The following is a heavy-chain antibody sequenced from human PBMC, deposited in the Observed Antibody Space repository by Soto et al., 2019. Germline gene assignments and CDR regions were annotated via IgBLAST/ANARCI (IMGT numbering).Heavy chain of an antibody. V-gene: IGHV4-59*08. Sequence: SETLSLTCTVCGGSICSYYWSWIRQPPGKGLEWIGYIYYSGSTNYNPSLKSRVTISVDTSKNQFSLKLSSVTAADTAVYYCARRYCSSTSCYNWFDPWGQGTLVTVSS. CDR3: ARRYCSSTSCYNWFDP. J-gene: IGHJ5*02. D-gene: IGHD2-2*01. CDR2: IYYSGST. CDR1: GGSICSYY.